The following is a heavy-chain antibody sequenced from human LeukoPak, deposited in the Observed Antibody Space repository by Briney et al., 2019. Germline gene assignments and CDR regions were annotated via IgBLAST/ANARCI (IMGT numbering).Heavy chain of an antibody. J-gene: IGHJ4*02. V-gene: IGHV3-21*01. CDR1: GFTFSSYS. CDR2: VSSSSSYI. CDR3: ARGGRFLEWLLWASDY. D-gene: IGHD3-3*01. Sequence: GGSLRLSCAASGFTFSSYSMNWVRQAPGKGLEWVSSVSSSSSYIYYADSVKGRFTISRDNAKNSLYLQMNSLRAEDTAVYYCARGGRFLEWLLWASDYWGQGTLVTVSS.